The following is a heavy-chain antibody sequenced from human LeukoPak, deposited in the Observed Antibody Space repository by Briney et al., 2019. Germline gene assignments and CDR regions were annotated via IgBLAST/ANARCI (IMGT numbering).Heavy chain of an antibody. J-gene: IGHJ4*02. CDR1: GDSVSSNSAA. D-gene: IGHD3-22*01. CDR2: TYYRSKWYN. V-gene: IGHV6-1*01. CDR3: ARDRDYYDSSGYPNYFDY. Sequence: SQTLSLTCAISGDSVSSNSAAWHWIRQSPSRGLEWLGRTYYRSKWYNDYAVFVKSRITINPDTSKNQFSLQLNSVTPEDTAVYYCARDRDYYDSSGYPNYFDYWGQGTLVTVSS.